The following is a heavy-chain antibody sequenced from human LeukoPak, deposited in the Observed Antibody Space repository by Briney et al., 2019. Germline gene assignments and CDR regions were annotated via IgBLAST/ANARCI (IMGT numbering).Heavy chain of an antibody. CDR2: IHYSGRT. D-gene: IGHD5-18*01. CDR1: GRSIRNYY. V-gene: IGHV4-59*01. J-gene: IGHJ4*02. Sequence: SETLSLTCTASGRSIRNYYWSWIRLPPGKGLEWIGYIHYSGRTIHNPSLKSRLTISVDTSKNQFSLRLSSVTAADTAVYYCARCAAMDDDYFDYWGQGTLVTVSS. CDR3: ARCAAMDDDYFDY.